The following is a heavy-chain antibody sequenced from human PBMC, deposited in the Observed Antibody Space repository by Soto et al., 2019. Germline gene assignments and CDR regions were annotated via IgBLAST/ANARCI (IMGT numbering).Heavy chain of an antibody. CDR2: MNPSTGNT. J-gene: IGHJ6*02. CDR1: GYSFTSYD. CDR3: ARFRWGSPYGMDV. Sequence: KLSCKASGYSFTSYDIIWGSIATGQGLEWMGWMNPSTGNTDSAEKFQGRLTMTRNTSISTVYMELSSLSFEDTAVYYCARFRWGSPYGMDVWGQGTTVTVSS. V-gene: IGHV1-8*01. D-gene: IGHD2-21*01.